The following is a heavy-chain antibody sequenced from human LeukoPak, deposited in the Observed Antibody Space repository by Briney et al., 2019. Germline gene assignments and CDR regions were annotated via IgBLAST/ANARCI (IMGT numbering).Heavy chain of an antibody. CDR1: GFTFSSYG. D-gene: IGHD6-13*01. V-gene: IGHV3-30*02. CDR3: AKDLTTLAAAGAPFDY. CDR2: IRYDGSNK. Sequence: GGPLRLSCAASGFTFSSYGMHWVRQAPGKGLEWVAFIRYDGSNKYYADSVKGRFTISRDNSKNTLYLQMNGLRAEDTAVYYCAKDLTTLAAAGAPFDYWGQGTLVTVSS. J-gene: IGHJ4*02.